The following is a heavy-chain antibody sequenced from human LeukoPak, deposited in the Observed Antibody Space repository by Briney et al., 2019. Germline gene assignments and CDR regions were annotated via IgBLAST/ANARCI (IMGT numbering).Heavy chain of an antibody. J-gene: IGHJ4*02. V-gene: IGHV3-23*01. CDR3: AQALDDFWSGYYPFDY. D-gene: IGHD3-3*01. Sequence: PGGSLRLSCAAFGFTFSSYAMSWVRQAPGKGLEWVSAISGSGGSTYYADSVKGRFTISRDNSKNTLYLQMNSLRAEDTAVYYCAQALDDFWSGYYPFDYWGQGTLVTVSS. CDR2: ISGSGGST. CDR1: GFTFSSYA.